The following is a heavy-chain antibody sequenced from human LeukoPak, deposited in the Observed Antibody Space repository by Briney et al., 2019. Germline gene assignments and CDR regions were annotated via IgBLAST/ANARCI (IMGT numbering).Heavy chain of an antibody. D-gene: IGHD1-26*01. V-gene: IGHV4-61*08. CDR1: GGSISSGGYS. CDR3: ARTSGSYYGFDY. Sequence: SETLSLTCAVSGGSISSGGYSWSWIRQPPGKGLEWIGYIYYSGSTNYNPSLKSRVTISVDTSKNQFSLKLSSVTAADTAVYYCARTSGSYYGFDYWGQGTLVTVSS. J-gene: IGHJ4*02. CDR2: IYYSGST.